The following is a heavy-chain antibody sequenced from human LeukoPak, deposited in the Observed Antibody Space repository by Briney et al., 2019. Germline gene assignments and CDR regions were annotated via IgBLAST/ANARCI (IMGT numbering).Heavy chain of an antibody. V-gene: IGHV3-43*02. CDR3: AKIGSTIGGY. CDR2: ITRDGGST. J-gene: IGHJ4*02. Sequence: GGSLRLSCAASGFTFDAYAMHWVRQAPGKGLEWVSLITRDGGSTYYADSVKGRFTISRDNNKNSLYLQMNSLRSEDTALYYCAKIGSTIGGYWGQGTLVTVSS. D-gene: IGHD5-24*01. CDR1: GFTFDAYA.